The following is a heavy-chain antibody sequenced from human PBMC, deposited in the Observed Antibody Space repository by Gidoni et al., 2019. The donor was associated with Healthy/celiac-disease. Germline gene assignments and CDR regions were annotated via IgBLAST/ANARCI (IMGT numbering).Heavy chain of an antibody. D-gene: IGHD1-26*01. CDR2: ISSSSSYI. CDR1: GFTFSSYS. J-gene: IGHJ5*02. CDR3: ARKGGNYHLDP. V-gene: IGHV3-21*01. Sequence: EVQLVESGGGLVKPGGSLSLSCAASGFTFSSYSMNWVRQAPGKGLEWVSSISSSSSYIYYADSVKGRFTISRDNAKNSLYLQMNSLRAEDTAVYYCARKGGNYHLDPWGQGTLVTVSS.